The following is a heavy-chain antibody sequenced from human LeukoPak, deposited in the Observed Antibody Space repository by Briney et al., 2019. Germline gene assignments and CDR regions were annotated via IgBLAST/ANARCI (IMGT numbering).Heavy chain of an antibody. CDR1: GYTFSIYA. CDR2: ISGSGGST. CDR3: ANEKGSGYYFDY. J-gene: IGHJ4*02. Sequence: GGSLRLACAVPGYTFSIYAISWVRQAPGEGLEWVSAISGSGGSTYYADSVKGRFTISRDNSKNTLYLQMNSLRAEDTAVYYCANEKGSGYYFDYWGQGTLVTVSS. V-gene: IGHV3-23*01. D-gene: IGHD2-15*01.